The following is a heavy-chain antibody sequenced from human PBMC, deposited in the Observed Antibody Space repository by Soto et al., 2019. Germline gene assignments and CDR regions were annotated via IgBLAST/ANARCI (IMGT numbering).Heavy chain of an antibody. D-gene: IGHD6-19*01. V-gene: IGHV3-9*01. CDR3: AKDVDPAVAGGGFDF. Sequence: PGGSLRLSCAAPGFTFYDYAMHWVRQAPGKGLEWVSGISWHGDSIGYADSVKGRFIISRDNAKGFVHLQMNSLRAEDTALYYCAKDVDPAVAGGGFDFWGQGT. CDR2: ISWHGDSI. J-gene: IGHJ4*02. CDR1: GFTFYDYA.